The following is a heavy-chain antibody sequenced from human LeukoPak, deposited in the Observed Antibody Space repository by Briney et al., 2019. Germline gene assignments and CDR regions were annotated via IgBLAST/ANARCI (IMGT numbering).Heavy chain of an antibody. V-gene: IGHV3-23*01. D-gene: IGHD4-17*01. CDR2: ISGSGGST. CDR3: SKKGQNGDYGKPD. J-gene: IGHJ4*02. Sequence: PGGSLRLSCSASGFTFSSYAMSWARQAPGKGLEWVSAISGSGGSTYYADSVKGRFTISRDNSKNTLYLQMNSLRAEDTAVYYCSKKGQNGDYGKPDWGQGTLVTVSS. CDR1: GFTFSSYA.